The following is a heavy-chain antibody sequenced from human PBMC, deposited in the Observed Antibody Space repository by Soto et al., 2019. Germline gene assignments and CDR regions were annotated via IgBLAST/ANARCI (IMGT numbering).Heavy chain of an antibody. J-gene: IGHJ3*02. CDR3: ARALRGFLEGPRDDAFDI. CDR2: INAGNGNT. Sequence: QVQLVQSGAEVKKPGASVKVSCKASGYTFTSYAMHWVRQAPGQRLEWMGWINAGNGNTKYSQKFQGRVTITRDTSASTAYMELSSLRSEDTAVYYCARALRGFLEGPRDDAFDIWGQGTIVTVSS. D-gene: IGHD3-3*01. V-gene: IGHV1-3*01. CDR1: GYTFTSYA.